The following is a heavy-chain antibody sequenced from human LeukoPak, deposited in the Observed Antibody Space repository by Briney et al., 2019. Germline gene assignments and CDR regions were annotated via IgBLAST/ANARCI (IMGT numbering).Heavy chain of an antibody. V-gene: IGHV1-69*05. CDR2: IIPIFGTA. D-gene: IGHD5-18*01. CDR3: ATTSGYSYGYSDY. J-gene: IGHJ4*02. CDR1: GGTFSSYA. Sequence: GSSAKVSCKASGGTFSSYAISWVRQAPGQGREWMGGIIPIFGTANYAQKFQGRVTITTDESTSTAYMELSSLRSEDAAVYYCATTSGYSYGYSDYWGQGTLVTVSS.